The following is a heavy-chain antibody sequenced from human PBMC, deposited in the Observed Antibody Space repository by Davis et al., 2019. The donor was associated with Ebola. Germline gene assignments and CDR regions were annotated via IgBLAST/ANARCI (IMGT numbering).Heavy chain of an antibody. CDR1: GGSISSYY. D-gene: IGHD2-15*01. CDR2: IYYSGST. Sequence: MPGGSLRLSCTVSGGSISSYYWSWIRQPPGKGLEWIGYIYYSGSTNYNPSLKSRVTISVDTSKNQFSLKLSSVTAADTAVYYCARLGYCSGGSCVYYYYGMDVWGQGTTVTVSS. V-gene: IGHV4-59*08. J-gene: IGHJ6*02. CDR3: ARLGYCSGGSCVYYYYGMDV.